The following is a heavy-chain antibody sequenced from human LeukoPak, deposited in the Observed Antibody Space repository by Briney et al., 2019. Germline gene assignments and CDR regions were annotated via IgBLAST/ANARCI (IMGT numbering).Heavy chain of an antibody. CDR1: GFTFSDYY. Sequence: GGSLRLSCAASGFTFSDYYMIWIRQARGRGVEWVSYIGSSGSTIYYADSVKGLFTISRDNAKNSLYLQMNSLRAEDTAVYYCAKDRDDFWSGYYIDYWGQGTLVTVSS. CDR3: AKDRDDFWSGYYIDY. CDR2: IGSSGSTI. J-gene: IGHJ4*02. V-gene: IGHV3-11*01. D-gene: IGHD3-3*01.